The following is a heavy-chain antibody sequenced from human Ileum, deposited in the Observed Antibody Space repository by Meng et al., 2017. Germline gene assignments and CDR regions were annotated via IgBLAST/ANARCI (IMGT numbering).Heavy chain of an antibody. CDR1: SGSFTNNNYY. CDR3: ARRAHYGDPPR. Sequence: QLRLQESGPGLVKPSEALSLTSSVSSGSFTNNNYYWVWIRRPPGKGLELIGRIYYGGSTYYNPSLKSRVTISVDTSTNQFSLKLISVTAADTAVYYCARRAHYGDPPRWGQGTLVTVSS. D-gene: IGHD4-17*01. CDR2: IYYGGST. J-gene: IGHJ4*02. V-gene: IGHV4-39*01.